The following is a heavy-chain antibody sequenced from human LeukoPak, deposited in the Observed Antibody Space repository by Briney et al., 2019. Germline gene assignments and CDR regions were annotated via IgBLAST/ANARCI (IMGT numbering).Heavy chain of an antibody. CDR3: ARGHPNYDILTGYYNPLSYFDY. Sequence: SVKVSCKASGGTFSSYAISWVRQAPGQGLEWMGGIIPIFGTANYAQKFQGRVTITADESTSTAYMELSSLRSEDAAVYCCARGHPNYDILTGYYNPLSYFDYWGQGTLVTVSP. D-gene: IGHD3-9*01. V-gene: IGHV1-69*13. J-gene: IGHJ4*02. CDR1: GGTFSSYA. CDR2: IIPIFGTA.